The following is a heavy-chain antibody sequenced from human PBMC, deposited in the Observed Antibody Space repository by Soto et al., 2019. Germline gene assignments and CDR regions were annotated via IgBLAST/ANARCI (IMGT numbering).Heavy chain of an antibody. CDR3: ARDTADYGLAFDI. J-gene: IGHJ3*02. D-gene: IGHD4-17*01. V-gene: IGHV3-7*01. CDR1: GFTFSSYW. CDR2: IKQDGSEK. Sequence: EVQLVESGGGLVQPGGSLRLSCAASGFTFSSYWMSWVRQAPGKGLEWVANIKQDGSEKYYVDSVKGRFTISRDNPKNSLYLQLNSLRAEDTAVYYCARDTADYGLAFDIWGQGTMVTVSS.